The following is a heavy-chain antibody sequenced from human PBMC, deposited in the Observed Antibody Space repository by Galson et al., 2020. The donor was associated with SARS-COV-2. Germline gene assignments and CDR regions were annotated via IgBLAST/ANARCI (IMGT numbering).Heavy chain of an antibody. CDR2: INHSGST. CDR1: GGYLSGYY. V-gene: IGHV4-34*01. Sequence: SETLYLTCAVYGGYLSGYYWSWIRQPPGKGLEWIGEINHSGSTNYNPSLKSRVTISVDTSKNQFSLKLSSVTAADTAVYYCARAGYSSSWYGRRDGMDVWGQGTTVTGSS. J-gene: IGHJ6*02. D-gene: IGHD6-13*01. CDR3: ARAGYSSSWYGRRDGMDV.